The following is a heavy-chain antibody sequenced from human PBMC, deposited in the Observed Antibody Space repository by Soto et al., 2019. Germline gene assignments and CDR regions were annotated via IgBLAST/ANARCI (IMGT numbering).Heavy chain of an antibody. V-gene: IGHV3-30-3*01. J-gene: IGHJ4*02. CDR2: ISNDGSNK. CDR1: GFSFSSYA. CDR3: ARGKHGNDY. D-gene: IGHD2-15*01. Sequence: QVHLVESGGGVVQPGRSLRLSCAASGFSFSSYAMHWLRQAPGEGLEWVAVISNDGSNKFFADSVKGRFFISRDNSNNTLFLEMDSLRHADTAVYYWARGKHGNDYWGQGSLV.